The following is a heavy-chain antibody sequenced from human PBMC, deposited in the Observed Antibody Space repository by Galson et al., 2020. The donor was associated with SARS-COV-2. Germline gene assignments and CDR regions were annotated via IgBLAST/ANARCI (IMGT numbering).Heavy chain of an antibody. D-gene: IGHD3-10*01. V-gene: IGHV2-70*01. CDR1: GFSLSTSGMC. J-gene: IGHJ6*02. CDR3: ARIPVYGELVSAHYYYYGMDV. Sequence: SGPTLVKPTQTLTLTCTFSGFSLSTSGMCVSWIRQPPGKALEWLALIDWDDDKYYSTSLKTRLTISKDTSKNQVVLTMTNMDPVDTATYYCARIPVYGELVSAHYYYYGMDVWGQGTTLTVSS. CDR2: IDWDDDK.